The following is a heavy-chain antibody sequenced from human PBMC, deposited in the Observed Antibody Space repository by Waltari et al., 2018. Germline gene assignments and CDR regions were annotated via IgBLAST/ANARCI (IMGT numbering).Heavy chain of an antibody. CDR2: INLDNNKR. D-gene: IGHD2-8*02. CDR3: ARYWTGIESADYMDV. J-gene: IGHJ6*03. CDR1: ADTSTASG. Sequence: QVHLVQSGPEVMEPGTSLRFPCKAPADTSTASGVSWLRRAPGQGLEWMGWINLDNNKRNYEQKFQGRITMTTDMSTNTAYVDLRSLTSDDTAVYYCARYWTGIESADYMDVWGKGTTVTVSS. V-gene: IGHV1-18*01.